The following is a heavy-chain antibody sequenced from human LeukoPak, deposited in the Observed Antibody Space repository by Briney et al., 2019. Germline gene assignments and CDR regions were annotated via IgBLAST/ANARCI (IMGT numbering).Heavy chain of an antibody. J-gene: IGHJ4*02. CDR2: IYHSGST. V-gene: IGHV4-38-2*02. Sequence: PSETLSLTCTVSDYSITSGYYWGWIRQPPGKGLEWIGSIYHSGSTYYKPSLKSRVTISLDTSKNQFSLNLRSVTAADTAVYYCAREILYDSTGYYLWGQGTLVTVSS. CDR1: DYSITSGYY. CDR3: AREILYDSTGYYL. D-gene: IGHD3-22*01.